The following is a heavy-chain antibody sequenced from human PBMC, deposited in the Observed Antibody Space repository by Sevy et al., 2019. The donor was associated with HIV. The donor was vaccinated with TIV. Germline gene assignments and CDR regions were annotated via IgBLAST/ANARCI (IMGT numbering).Heavy chain of an antibody. D-gene: IGHD3-9*01. Sequence: SESLSLTCAVSGYSISSAYSWGWIRQPPGKGLEWIGNIYHSGSTYYNPSLNSRVTTSVDTSKNQFSLKLNSVTAADTAVYYCASFGRLLLISGDTFEIWGQGTMVTVSS. CDR1: GYSISSAYS. J-gene: IGHJ3*02. CDR2: IYHSGST. V-gene: IGHV4-38-2*01. CDR3: ASFGRLLLISGDTFEI.